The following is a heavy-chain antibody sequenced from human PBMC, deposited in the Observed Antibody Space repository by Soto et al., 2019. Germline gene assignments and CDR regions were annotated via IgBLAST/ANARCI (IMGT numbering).Heavy chain of an antibody. CDR1: GGSISNYY. Sequence: PSETLSLTCTVSGGSISNYYWSWIRQSPGKGMEWIGEINHSGSTNYNQTLKSRVTISVDISMNQFSMKLSSVTAADTAVYYCERFRGQVAGSEMCLDYWGQGTLVTVSS. J-gene: IGHJ4*02. D-gene: IGHD3-10*01. CDR2: INHSGST. V-gene: IGHV4-34*01. CDR3: ERFRGQVAGSEMCLDY.